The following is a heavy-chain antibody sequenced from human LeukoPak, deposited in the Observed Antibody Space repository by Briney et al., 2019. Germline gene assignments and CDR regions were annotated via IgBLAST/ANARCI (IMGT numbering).Heavy chain of an antibody. CDR3: ARQEYYFDY. V-gene: IGHV4-39*01. Sequence: SETLSLTCTVSGGSISSDIYYWAWIRQPPGKGLEWIGNVFYSGSTHYSPSLKSRVTLSVDTSKNQFSLQLDSATAADTALYYCARQEYYFDYWGQGTLVTVSS. CDR2: VFYSGST. CDR1: GGSISSDIYY. J-gene: IGHJ4*02.